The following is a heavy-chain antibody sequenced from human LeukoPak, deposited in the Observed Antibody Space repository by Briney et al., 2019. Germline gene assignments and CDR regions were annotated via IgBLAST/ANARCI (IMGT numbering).Heavy chain of an antibody. CDR3: ARLPYYYDSSGYSPHFDY. CDR1: GYSFTSYW. J-gene: IGHJ4*02. D-gene: IGHD3-22*01. CDR2: IYPGDSDT. Sequence: GESLKISCKGSGYSFTSYWISWVRQMPGKGLEWMGIIYPGDSDTRYSPSFQGQVTISADKSISTAYLQWSSLKASDTAMYYCARLPYYYDSSGYSPHFDYWGQGTLVTVSS. V-gene: IGHV5-51*01.